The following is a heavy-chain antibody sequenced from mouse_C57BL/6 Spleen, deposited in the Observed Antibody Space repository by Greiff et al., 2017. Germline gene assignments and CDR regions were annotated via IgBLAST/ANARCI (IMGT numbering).Heavy chain of an antibody. CDR2: IYPGDGDT. CDR1: GYAFSSSW. CDR3: ARGGNYARYFDY. D-gene: IGHD1-1*01. V-gene: IGHV1-82*01. J-gene: IGHJ2*01. Sequence: QVQLQQSGPELVKPGASVKISCKASGYAFSSSWMNWVKQRPGKGLEWIGRIYPGDGDTNYNGKFKGKATLTADKSSSTAYMQLSSLTSEDSAVYFCARGGNYARYFDYWGQGTTLTVSS.